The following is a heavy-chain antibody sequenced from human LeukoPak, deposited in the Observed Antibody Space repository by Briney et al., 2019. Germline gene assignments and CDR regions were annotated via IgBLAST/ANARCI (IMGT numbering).Heavy chain of an antibody. CDR3: ARGADFWSGDYYMDV. J-gene: IGHJ6*03. Sequence: PGGSLRLSCAASGFTFSSYSMTWVRQAPGKGLEWVSYISSSSSTIYYADSVKGRFTISRDNAKNSLYLRMNSLRAEDTAVYYCARGADFWSGDYYMDVWGKGTTVTVSS. CDR2: ISSSSSTI. D-gene: IGHD3-3*01. CDR1: GFTFSSYS. V-gene: IGHV3-48*01.